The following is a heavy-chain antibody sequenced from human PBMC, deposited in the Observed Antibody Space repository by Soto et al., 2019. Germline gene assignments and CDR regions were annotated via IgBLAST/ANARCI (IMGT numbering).Heavy chain of an antibody. CDR2: MNQDGSQI. J-gene: IGHJ4*02. CDR3: ARDRGPNTPDY. CDR1: GFTFSNYW. D-gene: IGHD2-2*02. Sequence: PGGSLRLSCAVSGFTFSNYWMTWVRQAPGKGLEWVAHMNQDGSQIYYVDSLRGRFTISRDNAKNSLYLQMNSLRVDDTAGYYCARDRGPNTPDYWGQGTLVTSPQ. V-gene: IGHV3-7*01.